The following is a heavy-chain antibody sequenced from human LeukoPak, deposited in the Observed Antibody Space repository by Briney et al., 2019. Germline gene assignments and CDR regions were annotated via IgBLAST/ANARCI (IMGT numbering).Heavy chain of an antibody. V-gene: IGHV4-34*01. J-gene: IGHJ3*02. Sequence: PSETLSLTCAAYGGSFSGYYWSWIRQPPGKGLEWIGEINHSGSTNYNPSLKSRVTISVDTSKNQFSLKLSSVTAADTAVYYCARLGPTKRFLEWLPHLGAFDIWGQGTMVTVSS. CDR1: GGSFSGYY. CDR2: INHSGST. D-gene: IGHD3-3*01. CDR3: ARLGPTKRFLEWLPHLGAFDI.